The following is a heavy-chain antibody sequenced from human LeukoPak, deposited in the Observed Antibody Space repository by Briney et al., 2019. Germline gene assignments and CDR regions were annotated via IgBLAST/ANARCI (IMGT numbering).Heavy chain of an antibody. J-gene: IGHJ4*02. Sequence: PGRSLRLSCAASGFTLSSYDIHWVRQAPGKGLEWVAVIWYDGSKKYYADSVKGRFTISRDNSKNTLYLQMNSLRAEDTAVYYCARAPGDTALDYWGQGTLVTVSS. CDR3: ARAPGDTALDY. V-gene: IGHV3-33*01. CDR2: IWYDGSKK. CDR1: GFTLSSYD. D-gene: IGHD5-18*01.